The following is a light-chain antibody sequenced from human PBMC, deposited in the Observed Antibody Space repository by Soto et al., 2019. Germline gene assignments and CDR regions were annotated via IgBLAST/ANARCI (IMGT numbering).Light chain of an antibody. CDR1: QSVAANY. CDR3: HQYGTAPLT. CDR2: GAS. Sequence: EVVLTQSPGTLSLSPGERATLSCRASQSVAANYLAWYQQKRGQAPRLLIYGASSRATGIPDRFSGSGSGPDFPLTISRLEPEDFSVYYCHQYGTAPLTFGPGTKVDIK. V-gene: IGKV3-20*01. J-gene: IGKJ3*01.